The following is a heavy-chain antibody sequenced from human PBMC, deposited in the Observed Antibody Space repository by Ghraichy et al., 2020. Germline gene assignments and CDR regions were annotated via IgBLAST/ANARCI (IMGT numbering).Heavy chain of an antibody. CDR1: GFTFSSYE. CDR2: ISSSGSTI. Sequence: GGSLRLSCAASGFTFSSYEMNWVRQAPGKGLEWVSYISSSGSTIYYADSVKGRFTISRDNAKNSLYLQMNSLRAEDTAVYYCAGSRRYCSGGSCYTNDYWGQGTLVTVSS. J-gene: IGHJ4*02. D-gene: IGHD2-15*01. V-gene: IGHV3-48*03. CDR3: AGSRRYCSGGSCYTNDY.